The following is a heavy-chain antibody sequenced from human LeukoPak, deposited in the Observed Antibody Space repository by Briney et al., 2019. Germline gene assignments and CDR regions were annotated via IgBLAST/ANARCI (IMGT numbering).Heavy chain of an antibody. V-gene: IGHV3-48*01. CDR1: GFTFSSYS. D-gene: IGHD2-15*01. J-gene: IGHJ3*02. Sequence: PGGSLRLSCAASGFTFSSYSMNWVRQAPGKGLEWVSYISSSSSTIYYADSVKGRLTISRDNAKNSLYLQMNSLRAEDTAVYYCARRAAATTAVAFDIWGQGTLVTVSS. CDR3: ARRAAATTAVAFDI. CDR2: ISSSSSTI.